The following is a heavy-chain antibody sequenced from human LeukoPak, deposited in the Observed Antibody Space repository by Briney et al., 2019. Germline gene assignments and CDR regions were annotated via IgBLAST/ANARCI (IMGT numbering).Heavy chain of an antibody. CDR2: ISAYNGNT. V-gene: IGHV1-18*01. D-gene: IGHD1-20*01. CDR1: GYTFTSYG. Sequence: ASVKVSCKASGYTFTSYGISWVRQAPGQGLEWMGWISAYNGNTNYTQKLQGRVTMTTDTSTSTAYMELRSLTSDDTAAYYCARDDSITGTSGGFDYWGQGTLVTVSS. CDR3: ARDDSITGTSGGFDY. J-gene: IGHJ4*02.